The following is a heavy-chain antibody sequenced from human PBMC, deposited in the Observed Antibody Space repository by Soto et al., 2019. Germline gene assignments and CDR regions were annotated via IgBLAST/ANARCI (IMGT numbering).Heavy chain of an antibody. V-gene: IGHV3-30*04. CDR3: VRDTAEDCRSDTCSVPLQH. Sequence: QVQLVESGGGVVQPGRSLRLSCAASGFTFSTFAIHWVRQAPGKGLEWVAAISANGYNQFYGQFVKGRFIISRDNSWTTVDMQMNSVRVEETALYYCVRDTAEDCRSDTCSVPLQHWGQGTLVTVSS. CDR1: GFTFSTFA. J-gene: IGHJ1*01. CDR2: ISANGYNQ. D-gene: IGHD2-2*01.